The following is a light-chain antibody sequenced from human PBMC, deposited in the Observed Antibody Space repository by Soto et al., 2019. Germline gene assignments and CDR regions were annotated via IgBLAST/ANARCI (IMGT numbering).Light chain of an antibody. CDR1: SSDVGSHNV. V-gene: IGLV2-23*01. CDR3: CSYVGASIYV. CDR2: EAT. J-gene: IGLJ1*01. Sequence: SVLTQPASVSGSPGQSLTISCTGTSSDVGSHNVVSWYQHHPGKAPKLIIYEATKWPSGVSTRFSGSKSGNTASLTISGLQTEDEADYYCCSYVGASIYVFGTGTKVTVL.